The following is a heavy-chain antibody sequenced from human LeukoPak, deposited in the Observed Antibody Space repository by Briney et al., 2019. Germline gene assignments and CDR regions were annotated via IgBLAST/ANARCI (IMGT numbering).Heavy chain of an antibody. CDR2: ISGSVGST. CDR1: GSTFSTKA. J-gene: IGHJ4*02. D-gene: IGHD3/OR15-3a*01. V-gene: IGHV3-23*01. Sequence: GSPNLPCPAPGSTFSTKAMIWVRQAPGNGVEWVSAISGSVGSTYYADSVKGRFPISRDNSKNTLYLQMNSLRAEDTAVYYCAKMMDWAFDYWGQGTLVTVSS. CDR3: AKMMDWAFDY.